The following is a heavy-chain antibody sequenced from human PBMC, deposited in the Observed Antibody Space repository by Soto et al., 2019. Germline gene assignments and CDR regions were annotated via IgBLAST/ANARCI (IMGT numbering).Heavy chain of an antibody. Sequence: ASVKVSCKASGYTFSSYGMHWLRQAPGQRLEWMGWINPSGGGTTYAQKFQGRVTMTRDTSTSTVYMELSSLRSEDTAVYYCARGYSSGGMDVWGQGTTVTVSS. J-gene: IGHJ6*02. CDR3: ARGYSSGGMDV. CDR2: INPSGGGT. D-gene: IGHD6-25*01. V-gene: IGHV1-46*01. CDR1: GYTFSSYG.